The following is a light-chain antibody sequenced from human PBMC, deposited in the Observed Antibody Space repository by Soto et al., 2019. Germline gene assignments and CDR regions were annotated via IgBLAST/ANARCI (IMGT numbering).Light chain of an antibody. CDR2: GAS. J-gene: IGKJ2*01. Sequence: EIVMTQSPATLSVSPGERATLSCRASQSVSSNLAWYQQKPGQAPRLLIYGASTRATGIPARFSGSGSGTGFTLTISSLQSEDFAVYYCQQYNNWPFLYTFGQGTKLEIK. CDR3: QQYNNWPFLYT. V-gene: IGKV3-15*01. CDR1: QSVSSN.